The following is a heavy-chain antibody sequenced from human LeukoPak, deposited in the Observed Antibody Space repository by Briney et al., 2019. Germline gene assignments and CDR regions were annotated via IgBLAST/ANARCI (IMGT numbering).Heavy chain of an antibody. Sequence: GGSLRLSCAASGFTFSSYAMSWVRQAPGEGLEWVSAISGGGAGTYYADSVKGRFTISRDNSKNTLYLQLNSLRAEDTAVYFCAKVYSATVTVNFDYWGQGTLVTVSS. V-gene: IGHV3-23*01. J-gene: IGHJ4*02. D-gene: IGHD4-17*01. CDR3: AKVYSATVTVNFDY. CDR2: ISGGGAGT. CDR1: GFTFSSYA.